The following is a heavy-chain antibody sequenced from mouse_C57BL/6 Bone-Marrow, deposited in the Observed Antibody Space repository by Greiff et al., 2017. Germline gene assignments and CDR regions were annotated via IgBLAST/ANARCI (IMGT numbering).Heavy chain of an antibody. CDR3: TPITTVVATSYFDY. J-gene: IGHJ2*01. CDR2: IDPENGDT. V-gene: IGHV14-4*01. Sequence: EVQGVESGAELVRPGASVKLSCTASGFNIKDDYMHWVKQRPEQGLEWIGWIDPENGDTEYASKFQGKATITADTSSNTAYLQLSSLTSEDTAVYYCTPITTVVATSYFDYWGQGTTLTVSS. CDR1: GFNIKDDY. D-gene: IGHD1-1*01.